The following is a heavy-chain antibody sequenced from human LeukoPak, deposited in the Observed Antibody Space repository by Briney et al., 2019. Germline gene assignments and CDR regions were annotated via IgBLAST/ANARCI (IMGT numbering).Heavy chain of an antibody. J-gene: IGHJ6*02. CDR1: GGSISSGGYY. CDR2: IYYSGST. CDR3: ARARVRYYYYYGMDV. V-gene: IGHV4-31*03. Sequence: SQTLSLTCTVSGGSISSGGYYWSWIRQHPGKGLEWIGYIYYSGSTYYNPSLKSRVTISVDTSKNQFSLKLSSVTAADTAVYYCARARVRYYYYYGMDVWGQGTTVTVSS. D-gene: IGHD3-10*01.